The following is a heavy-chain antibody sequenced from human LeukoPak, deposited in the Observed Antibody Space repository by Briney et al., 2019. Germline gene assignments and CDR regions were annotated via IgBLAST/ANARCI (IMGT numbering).Heavy chain of an antibody. CDR2: INHSGST. CDR3: GKAGRTRYYGMDV. J-gene: IGHJ6*02. CDR1: GGSFSGYY. V-gene: IGHV4-34*01. D-gene: IGHD2-2*01. Sequence: SETLSLTCAVYGGSFSGYYWSWIRQPPGKGLEWIGEINHSGSTNYNPSLKSRVTISVDTSKNQFSLKLSSVTAADTAVYYCGKAGRTRYYGMDVWGQGTTVTVSS.